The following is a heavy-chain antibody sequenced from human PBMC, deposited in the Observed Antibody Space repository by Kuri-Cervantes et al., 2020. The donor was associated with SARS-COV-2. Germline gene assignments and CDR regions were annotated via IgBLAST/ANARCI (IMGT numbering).Heavy chain of an antibody. CDR1: GGSISSHF. CDR3: ARQSAYYDASGSWVYYFDS. J-gene: IGHJ4*02. D-gene: IGHD3-22*01. V-gene: IGHV4-59*11. Sequence: SETLSLTCTVSGGSISSHFWTWIRQSPGKRLEWIGDVSYSGGTSYNPSLKSRITISVDPSKNQFSLKLKSVTAADTAFYFCARQSAYYDASGSWVYYFDSWGQGTLVTVSS. CDR2: VSYSGGT.